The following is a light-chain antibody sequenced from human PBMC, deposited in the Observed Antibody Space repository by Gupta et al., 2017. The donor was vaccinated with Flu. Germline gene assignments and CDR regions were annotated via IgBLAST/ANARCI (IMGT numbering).Light chain of an antibody. V-gene: IGKV2-28*01. CDR1: QSLLHTREHSY. J-gene: IGKJ2*01. Sequence: ISCRSSQSLLHTREHSYFDWYLLKPGQSPQLLIYLGSSRASGVPDRFSGSGSGTDFTLKISRVEAEDVGVYYCMQALQSPVTFGQGTKLEIK. CDR2: LGS. CDR3: MQALQSPVT.